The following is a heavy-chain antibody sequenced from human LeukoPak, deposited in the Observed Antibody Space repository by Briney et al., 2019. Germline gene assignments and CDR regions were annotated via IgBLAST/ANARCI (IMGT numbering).Heavy chain of an antibody. V-gene: IGHV3-33*06. D-gene: IGHD4/OR15-4a*01. CDR2: IWYDGSKK. J-gene: IGHJ4*02. CDR3: AKAVDYGSKYYFDY. Sequence: PGGSLRLSCAASGFTFSNYGMQWVRQAPGQGLEWVAVIWYDGSKKYYADSVKGRFIISSDDSKNTLYLQMNSLRAEDTAVYYCAKAVDYGSKYYFDYWGQGTLVTVSS. CDR1: GFTFSNYG.